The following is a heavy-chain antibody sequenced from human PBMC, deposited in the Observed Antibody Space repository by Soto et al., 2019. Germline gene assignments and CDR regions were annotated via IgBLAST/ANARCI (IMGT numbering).Heavy chain of an antibody. CDR1: GFTFSSYS. J-gene: IGHJ6*03. CDR2: ISSSSSYI. Sequence: GGSLRLSCAASGFTFSSYSMNWVRQAPGKGLEWVSSISSSSSYIYYADSVKGRFTISRDNAKNSLYLQMNSLRAEDTAVYYCAGGASGAYYYYYYYMDVWGKGTTVTVSS. CDR3: AGGASGAYYYYYYYMDV. V-gene: IGHV3-21*01.